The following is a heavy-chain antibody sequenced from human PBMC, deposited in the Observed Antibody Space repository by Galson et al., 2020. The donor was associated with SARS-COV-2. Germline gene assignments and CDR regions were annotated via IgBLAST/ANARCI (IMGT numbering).Heavy chain of an antibody. CDR2: ISAGSSYI. J-gene: IGHJ6*02. CDR3: ARVGGMATTPANYYYYGLDV. CDR1: GFPFSSYS. Sequence: GGSLRLSCAASGFPFSSYSMNWVRQAPGKGLEWVSSISAGSSYIYYADSVKGRFTISRDNAKNPLYLQMSSLRAEDTAVYYCARVGGMATTPANYYYYGLDVWGQGTTVTVSS. D-gene: IGHD2-15*01. V-gene: IGHV3-21*01.